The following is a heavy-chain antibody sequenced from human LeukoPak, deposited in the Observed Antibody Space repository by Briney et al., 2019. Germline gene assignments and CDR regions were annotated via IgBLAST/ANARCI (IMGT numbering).Heavy chain of an antibody. V-gene: IGHV3-33*01. CDR1: GFTFSSYG. D-gene: IGHD6-19*01. Sequence: PGRSLRLSCAASGFTFSSYGMHWVRQAPGKGLEWVAVIWYDGSNKYYADSVKGRFTISRDNSKNTLYLQMNSLRAEDTAVYYCARDLGDEQWLAWSRGFDYWGQGTLVTVSS. CDR3: ARDLGDEQWLAWSRGFDY. CDR2: IWYDGSNK. J-gene: IGHJ4*02.